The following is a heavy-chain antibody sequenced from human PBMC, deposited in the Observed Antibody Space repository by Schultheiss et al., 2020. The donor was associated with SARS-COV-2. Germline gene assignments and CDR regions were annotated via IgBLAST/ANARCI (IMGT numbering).Heavy chain of an antibody. Sequence: SETLSLTCAVYGGSFSGYYWSWIRQHPGKGLEWIGYIYYSGSTNYNPSLKSRVTISVDTSKNQFSLKLSSVTAADTAVYYCARGAAVWCSGGSCYSGAFDIWGQGTMVTVSS. D-gene: IGHD2-15*01. J-gene: IGHJ3*02. CDR1: GGSFSGYY. V-gene: IGHV4-34*01. CDR2: IYYSGST. CDR3: ARGAAVWCSGGSCYSGAFDI.